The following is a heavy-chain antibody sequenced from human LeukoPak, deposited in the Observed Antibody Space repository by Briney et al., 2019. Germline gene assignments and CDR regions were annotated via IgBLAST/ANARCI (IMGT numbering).Heavy chain of an antibody. D-gene: IGHD5-18*01. J-gene: IGHJ4*02. Sequence: PGGSLRLSCATSGFTFRNYAMSWVRQAPGKGLEWVSCISNSGGTTYHADSVKGRFAISRDTSKNTLYLQMNSLGVEDTAVYYCAKTSPGYTYGLLDYWGQGTLVTVSS. CDR3: AKTSPGYTYGLLDY. V-gene: IGHV3-23*01. CDR1: GFTFRNYA. CDR2: ISNSGGTT.